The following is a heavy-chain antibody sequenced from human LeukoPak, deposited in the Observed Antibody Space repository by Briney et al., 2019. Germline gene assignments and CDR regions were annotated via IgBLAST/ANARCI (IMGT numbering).Heavy chain of an antibody. J-gene: IGHJ3*02. Sequence: TSETLSLTCAVYGGSFSGYYWSWIRQPPGKGLEWIGEINHSGSTNYNPSLKSRVTISVDTSKNQFSLKLSSVTAADTAVYYCARDQWIAVAAPGAFDIWGQGTMVTVSS. CDR1: GGSFSGYY. CDR3: ARDQWIAVAAPGAFDI. D-gene: IGHD6-19*01. V-gene: IGHV4-34*01. CDR2: INHSGST.